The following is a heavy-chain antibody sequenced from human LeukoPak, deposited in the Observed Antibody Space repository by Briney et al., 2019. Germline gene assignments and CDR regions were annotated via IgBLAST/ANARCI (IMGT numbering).Heavy chain of an antibody. J-gene: IGHJ4*02. V-gene: IGHV4-4*09. D-gene: IGHD6-13*01. Sequence: SETLSLTCTVSGGSISSYYWSWIRQPPGKGLEWIGYIYTSGSTNYNPSLKSRVTISVDTSKNQSSLKLSSVTAADTAVYYCASIAAAGYIDYWGQGTLVTVSS. CDR1: GGSISSYY. CDR3: ASIAAAGYIDY. CDR2: IYTSGST.